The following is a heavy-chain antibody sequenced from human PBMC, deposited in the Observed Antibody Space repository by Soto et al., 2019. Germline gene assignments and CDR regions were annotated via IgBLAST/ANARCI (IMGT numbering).Heavy chain of an antibody. D-gene: IGHD2-15*01. CDR2: VRSKADGGTI. CDR1: GFTFKNAW. CDR3: TTGYIVGAVGFTDFDY. J-gene: IGHJ4*02. V-gene: IGHV3-15*07. Sequence: GGSLRLSCSASGFTFKNAWFNWFRQAPGQGLEWVGRVRSKADGGTIEYAAPVKARFSISRDDSKNMLYLQMKSLKTEDTALYYCTTGYIVGAVGFTDFDYWGRGTLVTVPS.